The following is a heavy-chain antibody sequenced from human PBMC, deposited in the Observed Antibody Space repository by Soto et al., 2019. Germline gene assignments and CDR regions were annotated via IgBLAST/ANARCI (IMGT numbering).Heavy chain of an antibody. Sequence: SETLSLTCTVSGGSISSSSSYWGWIRQPPGKGLEWIGSISDIAYTSYNPSLKGRVSISVDTSKNQFSLTLTSVTAADTAVYYCARQGFGVLHGLVDVWGQGTTVTVSS. CDR2: ISDIAYT. CDR3: ARQGFGVLHGLVDV. CDR1: GGSISSSSSY. J-gene: IGHJ6*02. D-gene: IGHD3-10*01. V-gene: IGHV4-39*07.